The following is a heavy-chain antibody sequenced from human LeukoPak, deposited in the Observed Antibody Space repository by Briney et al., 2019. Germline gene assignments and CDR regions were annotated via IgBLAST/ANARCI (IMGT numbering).Heavy chain of an antibody. CDR3: ARVHHLSYGSGSHPQLIYYYYGMDV. Sequence: GGSLRLSCAASGFTFSSYSMNWVRQAPGKGLEWVSSISSSSSYIYYADSVKGRFTISRDNAKNSLYLQMNSLRAEDTAVYYCARVHHLSYGSGSHPQLIYYYYGMDVWGQGTTVTVSS. V-gene: IGHV3-21*01. CDR2: ISSSSSYI. CDR1: GFTFSSYS. D-gene: IGHD3-10*01. J-gene: IGHJ6*02.